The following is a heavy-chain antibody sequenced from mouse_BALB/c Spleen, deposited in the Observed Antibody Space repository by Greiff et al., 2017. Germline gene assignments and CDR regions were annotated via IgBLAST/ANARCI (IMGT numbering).Heavy chain of an antibody. V-gene: IGHV14-4*02. CDR1: GFTFKDYY. J-gene: IGHJ3*01. D-gene: IGHD1-1*01. CDR3: TDYYGSSWFAY. Sequence: VQLQQSGAELVRPGASVKLSCTASGFTFKDYYMHWVKQRPEQGLEWIGWINPENGDTEYAPKFQGKATMTADTSSNTAYLQLSSLTSEDTAVYYGTDYYGSSWFAYWGQGTLVTVSA. CDR2: INPENGDT.